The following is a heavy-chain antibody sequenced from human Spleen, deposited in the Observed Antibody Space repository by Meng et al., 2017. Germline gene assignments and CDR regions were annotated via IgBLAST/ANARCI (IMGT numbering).Heavy chain of an antibody. V-gene: IGHV1-69*06. D-gene: IGHD6-19*01. CDR2: LIPVLKTA. CDR3: ARGGHSSGWYDFDY. CDR1: RYTLTSDG. J-gene: IGHJ4*02. Sequence: QGQLVQSGAGVKKPGASVKASCNASRYTLTSDGFSWVRQAPGQGLEWMGGLIPVLKTANNAQKFQGRVTITADKSTATAYMELGSLRSEDTAVYYCARGGHSSGWYDFDYWGQGTLVTVSS.